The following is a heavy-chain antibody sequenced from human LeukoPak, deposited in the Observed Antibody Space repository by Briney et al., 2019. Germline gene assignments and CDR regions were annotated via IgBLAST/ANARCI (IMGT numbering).Heavy chain of an antibody. J-gene: IGHJ4*02. CDR2: IIPIFGTA. Sequence: SVKVSCKASGGTFSSYAISWVRQAPGQGLEWMGGIIPIFGTANYAQKFQGRVTITTDESTSTAYMELSSLRSEDTAVYYCARLYCSGGSCYSGIADFDYWGQGTLVTVSS. CDR3: ARLYCSGGSCYSGIADFDY. CDR1: GGTFSSYA. V-gene: IGHV1-69*05. D-gene: IGHD2-15*01.